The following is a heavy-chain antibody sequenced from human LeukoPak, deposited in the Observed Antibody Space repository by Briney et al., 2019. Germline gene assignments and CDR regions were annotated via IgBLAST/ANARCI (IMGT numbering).Heavy chain of an antibody. V-gene: IGHV1-69*01. Sequence: GSSVKVSCKASGGTFSSYAISWVRQAPGQGLEWMGGIIPIFGTANYAQKFQGRVTITADESTSTAYMELSSLRSEDTAVYYCARVALYYDILTGGFDPWGQGTLVTVSS. D-gene: IGHD3-9*01. CDR3: ARVALYYDILTGGFDP. CDR1: GGTFSSYA. CDR2: IIPIFGTA. J-gene: IGHJ5*02.